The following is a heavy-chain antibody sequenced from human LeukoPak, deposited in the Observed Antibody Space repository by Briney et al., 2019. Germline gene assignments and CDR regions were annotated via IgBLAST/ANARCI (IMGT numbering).Heavy chain of an antibody. CDR3: ARDRANDYGDYEDAFDI. D-gene: IGHD4-17*01. V-gene: IGHV7-4-1*02. CDR1: GYTFTSYV. CDR2: INTNTGNP. Sequence: GASVKVSCKASGYTFTSYVMNWVRQAPGQGLEWMGWINTNTGNPTYAQGFTGRFVFSLDTSVSTAYLQISSLKAEDTAVYYCARDRANDYGDYEDAFDIWGQGTMVTVSS. J-gene: IGHJ3*02.